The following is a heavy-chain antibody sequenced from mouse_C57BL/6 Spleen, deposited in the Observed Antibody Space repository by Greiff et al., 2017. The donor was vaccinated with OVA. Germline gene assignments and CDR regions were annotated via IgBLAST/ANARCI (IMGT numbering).Heavy chain of an antibody. CDR3: ASRSAWFGD. Sequence: EVQGVESGGDLVKPGGSLKLSCAASGFTFSSYGMSWVRQTPDKRLEWVATISSGGSYTYYPDSVKGRFTISRDNAKNTLYLQRSSLKAEDTAMYCCASRSAWFGDWGKGTLVTVSA. CDR1: GFTFSSYG. J-gene: IGHJ3*01. D-gene: IGHD1-1*01. V-gene: IGHV5-6*01. CDR2: ISSGGSYT.